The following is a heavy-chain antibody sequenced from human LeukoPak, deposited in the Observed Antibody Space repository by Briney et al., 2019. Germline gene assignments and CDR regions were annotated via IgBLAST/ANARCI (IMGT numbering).Heavy chain of an antibody. Sequence: SETLSLTCTVSGGSISSYYWSWIRQPPGKGLEWIGYIYYSGSTNYNPSPKSRVTISVDTSKNQFSLKLSSVTAADTAVYYCARGPFTAAAGNLWGQGTLVTVSS. CDR3: ARGPFTAAAGNL. J-gene: IGHJ4*02. V-gene: IGHV4-59*01. D-gene: IGHD6-13*01. CDR2: IYYSGST. CDR1: GGSISSYY.